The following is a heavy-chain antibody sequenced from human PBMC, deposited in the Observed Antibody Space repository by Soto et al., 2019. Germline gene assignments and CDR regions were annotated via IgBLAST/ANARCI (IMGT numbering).Heavy chain of an antibody. Sequence: GASVKVSCKASGYTFTGYYMHWVRKAPGKGLEWMGWINPNSGGTNYAQKFQGRVTMTRDTSISTAYMELSRLRSDDTAVYYCARSFPAEEYSSSPPDYWGQGTLVTVSS. V-gene: IGHV1-2*02. CDR3: ARSFPAEEYSSSPPDY. D-gene: IGHD6-6*01. CDR1: GYTFTGYY. CDR2: INPNSGGT. J-gene: IGHJ4*02.